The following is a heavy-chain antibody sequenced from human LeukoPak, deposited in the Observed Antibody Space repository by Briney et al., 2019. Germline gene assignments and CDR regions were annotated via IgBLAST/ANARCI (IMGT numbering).Heavy chain of an antibody. Sequence: SETLSLTCTVSGGSINSYYWSWIRQPPGKGLEWIGYIHYSGSTNYNPSLKSRVTISVDTSKNQFSLKLSSVTAADTAVYHCARQVPFYCGGDCSDYWGQGTLVTVSS. V-gene: IGHV4-59*08. CDR3: ARQVPFYCGGDCSDY. CDR2: IHYSGST. J-gene: IGHJ4*02. CDR1: GGSINSYY. D-gene: IGHD2-21*02.